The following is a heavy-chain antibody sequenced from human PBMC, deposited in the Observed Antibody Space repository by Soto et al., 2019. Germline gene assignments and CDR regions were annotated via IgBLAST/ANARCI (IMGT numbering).Heavy chain of an antibody. D-gene: IGHD3-10*01. V-gene: IGHV4-59*02. J-gene: IGHJ6*02. CDR3: AKLRDGYYYYYAMDV. CDR2: IYNSGST. CDR1: GGSVSTYH. Sequence: PSETLSLTCAVSGGSVSTYHWTWIRQPPGKGLEWIGYIYNSGSTNYSPALKSRVTISLDTSKNQFSLKVNSVTAADTAMYYCAKLRDGYYYYYAMDVCGQGSSV.